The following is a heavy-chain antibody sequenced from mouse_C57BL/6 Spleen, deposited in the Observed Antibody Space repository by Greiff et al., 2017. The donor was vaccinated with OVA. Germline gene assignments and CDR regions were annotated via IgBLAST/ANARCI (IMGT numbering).Heavy chain of an antibody. V-gene: IGHV1-82*01. Sequence: VQLQESGPELVKPGASVKISCKASGYAFSSSWMNWVKQRPGKGLEWIGRIYPGDGDTNYNGKFKGKATLTADKSSSTAYMQLSSLTSEDSAVYFCARKGYSGVFDYWGQGTTLTVSS. D-gene: IGHD2-3*01. J-gene: IGHJ2*01. CDR2: IYPGDGDT. CDR1: GYAFSSSW. CDR3: ARKGYSGVFDY.